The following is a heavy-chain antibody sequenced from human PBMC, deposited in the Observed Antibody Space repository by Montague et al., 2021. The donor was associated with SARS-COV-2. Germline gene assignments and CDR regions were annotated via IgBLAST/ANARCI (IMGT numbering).Heavy chain of an antibody. CDR1: GFSLCTSGVG. V-gene: IGHV2-5*02. J-gene: IGHJ3*02. D-gene: IGHD1-26*01. CDR2: IYWDDDK. CDR3: AHRRGLLLSDAFDI. Sequence: PALVKPTQTLTLTCTFSGFSLCTSGVGVGWIRQPPGKALEWLALIYWDDDKRYSPSLKSRLTITKDTSKNQVVHTMTNMDPVDTATYYCAHRRGLLLSDAFDIWGQGTMVTVSS.